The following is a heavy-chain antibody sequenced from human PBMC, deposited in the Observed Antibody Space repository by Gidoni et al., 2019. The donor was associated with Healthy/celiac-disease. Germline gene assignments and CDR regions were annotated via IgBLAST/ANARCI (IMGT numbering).Heavy chain of an antibody. CDR2: INSSSIYI. J-gene: IGHJ4*02. CDR3: ARVWEPETAYVWGSYGGGSDY. D-gene: IGHD3-16*01. CDR1: GFTFRSYS. Sequence: EVQLVESGGGLVKPGGSLRLSCAASGFTFRSYSMNWVRQAPGKGLEWVSSINSSSIYIYYAYSVKGRFTISRDNAKNSLYLQMNSLRAEDTAVYYCARVWEPETAYVWGSYGGGSDYWGQGTLVTVSS. V-gene: IGHV3-21*01.